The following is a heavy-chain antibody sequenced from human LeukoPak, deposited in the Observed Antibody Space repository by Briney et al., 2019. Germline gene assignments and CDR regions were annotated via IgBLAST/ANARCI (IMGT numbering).Heavy chain of an antibody. Sequence: ASVKVSCKASGYTFTSYAMHWVRHAPGQRLEWMGWINAGNGNTKYSQKFQGRVTITRDTSASTAYMELSSLRSEDTAVYYCARSCDILTGYYTFDSWGQGTLVTVSS. CDR1: GYTFTSYA. CDR2: INAGNGNT. D-gene: IGHD3-9*01. V-gene: IGHV1-3*01. CDR3: ARSCDILTGYYTFDS. J-gene: IGHJ4*02.